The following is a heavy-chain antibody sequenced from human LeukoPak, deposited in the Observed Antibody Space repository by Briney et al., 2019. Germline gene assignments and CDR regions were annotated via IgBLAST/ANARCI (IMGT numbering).Heavy chain of an antibody. CDR1: GFTFSSYV. Sequence: PGGSLRLSCAASGFTFSSYVMSWVRQAPGKGLEWVSAISGSGGNTFYADSVKGRFTISRDNAKNTLHVQMNGLRAEDTAVYYCAREASQDYFDYWGQGTLVTVSS. CDR2: ISGSGGNT. J-gene: IGHJ4*02. V-gene: IGHV3-23*01. CDR3: AREASQDYFDY.